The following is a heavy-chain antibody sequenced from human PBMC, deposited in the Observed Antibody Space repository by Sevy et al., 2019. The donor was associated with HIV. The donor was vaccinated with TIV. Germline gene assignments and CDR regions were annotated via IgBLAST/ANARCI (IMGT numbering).Heavy chain of an antibody. V-gene: IGHV1-18*01. CDR2: ISAYNGNT. CDR3: ARGSSGWTSHDAFDI. CDR1: GYTFTSYG. Sequence: ASVKVSCKASGYTFTSYGISWVRRAPGQGLEWMGWISAYNGNTNYAQKLQGRVTMTTDTSTSTAYMELRSLRSDDTAMYYCARGSSGWTSHDAFDIWGQGTMVTVSS. D-gene: IGHD6-19*01. J-gene: IGHJ3*02.